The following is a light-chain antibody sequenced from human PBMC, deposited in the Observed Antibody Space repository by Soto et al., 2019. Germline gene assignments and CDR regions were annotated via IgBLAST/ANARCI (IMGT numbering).Light chain of an antibody. Sequence: DIQMTHSPSSLPASVGDRVTITCRASQDISTWLAWYQHKPGNAPKLLIYAASNLQRGVPSRFSGGGSGTDFTLTISRLQPEDIATYYCQQYDNLALTFGGGTKVDI. CDR2: AAS. CDR1: QDISTW. V-gene: IGKV1-12*01. CDR3: QQYDNLALT. J-gene: IGKJ4*01.